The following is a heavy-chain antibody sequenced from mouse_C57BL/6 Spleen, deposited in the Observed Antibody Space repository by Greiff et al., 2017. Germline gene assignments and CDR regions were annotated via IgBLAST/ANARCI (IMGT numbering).Heavy chain of an antibody. CDR1: GYTFTDYN. J-gene: IGHJ3*01. CDR3: ARSCYYDYGAWFAY. V-gene: IGHV1-18*01. CDR2: INPNNGGT. D-gene: IGHD2-4*01. Sequence: EVQLQQSGPELVKPGASVKIPCKASGYTFTDYNMDWVKQSHGKSLEWIGDINPNNGGTIYNQKFKGKATLTVDKSSSTAYMELRSLTSEDTAVYYCARSCYYDYGAWFAYWGQGTLVTVSA.